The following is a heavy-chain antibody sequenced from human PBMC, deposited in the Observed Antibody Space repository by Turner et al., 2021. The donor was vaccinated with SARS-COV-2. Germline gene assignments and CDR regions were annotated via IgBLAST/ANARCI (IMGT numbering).Heavy chain of an antibody. V-gene: IGHV3-30-3*01. Sequence: QVQLVESGGGVVQPGRSLSLSCAASGFTFSSYAMHWVRQAPGKGLEWVAVISYDGSNKYYADSVKGRFTISRDNSKNTLYLQMNSLRAEDTAVYYCARGFSGNYYYFDYWGQGTLVTVSS. CDR2: ISYDGSNK. J-gene: IGHJ4*02. CDR3: ARGFSGNYYYFDY. D-gene: IGHD1-26*01. CDR1: GFTFSSYA.